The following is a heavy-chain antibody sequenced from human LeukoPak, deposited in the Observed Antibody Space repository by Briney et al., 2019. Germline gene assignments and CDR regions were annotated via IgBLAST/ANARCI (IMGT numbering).Heavy chain of an antibody. V-gene: IGHV3-30*04. D-gene: IGHD5-24*01. CDR1: GFTFSSYA. Sequence: GRSLRLSCAASGFTFSSYAMHWVRQAPGKGLEWVAVISYDGSNKYYADSVKGRFTISRDNSKNVLYLQMNSLRAEDTAVYYCARETDGFDYWGQGSLVTVSS. J-gene: IGHJ4*02. CDR2: ISYDGSNK. CDR3: ARETDGFDY.